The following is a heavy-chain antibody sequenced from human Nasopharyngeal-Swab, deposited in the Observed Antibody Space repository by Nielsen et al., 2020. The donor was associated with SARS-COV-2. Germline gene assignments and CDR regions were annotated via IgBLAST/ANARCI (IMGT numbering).Heavy chain of an antibody. D-gene: IGHD3-10*01. CDR1: GGTFSSYA. Sequence: SVKVSCKASGGTFSSYAISWVRQAPGQGLEWMGGIIPIFGTANYAQKFQGRVTITADKSTSTAYMELSSLRSEDTAVYYCASNGQGVIEQAYYYYGMDVWGQGTTVTVSS. V-gene: IGHV1-69*06. CDR2: IIPIFGTA. J-gene: IGHJ6*02. CDR3: ASNGQGVIEQAYYYYGMDV.